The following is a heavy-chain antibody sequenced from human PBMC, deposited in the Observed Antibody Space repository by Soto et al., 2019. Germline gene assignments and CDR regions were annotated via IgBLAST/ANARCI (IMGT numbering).Heavy chain of an antibody. CDR3: ARYYRGSGRYFFGY. J-gene: IGHJ4*02. V-gene: IGHV3-7*03. Sequence: PGGSLRLSCVASGFTFISSFMGWIRQAPGKGLEWVANINQDGGVTYYVDSVEGRFTISRDNTKDSLYPQMNSLRGEDTAIYYCARYYRGSGRYFFGYWGQGTLVTVSS. D-gene: IGHD6-19*01. CDR1: GFTFISSF. CDR2: INQDGGVT.